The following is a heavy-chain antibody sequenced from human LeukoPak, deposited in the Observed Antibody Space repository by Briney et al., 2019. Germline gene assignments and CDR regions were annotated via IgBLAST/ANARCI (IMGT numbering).Heavy chain of an antibody. D-gene: IGHD1-1*01. V-gene: IGHV1-69*04. J-gene: IGHJ5*02. CDR1: GGTFSSYA. CDR2: IIPILGIA. CDR3: ARDARGNWNEYNWFDP. Sequence: SVKVSCKASGGTFSSYAISWVRQAPGQGLEWMGRIIPILGIANYAQKFQGRVTITADKSTSTAYMELSSLRSEDTAVYYCARDARGNWNEYNWFDPWGQGTLVTVSS.